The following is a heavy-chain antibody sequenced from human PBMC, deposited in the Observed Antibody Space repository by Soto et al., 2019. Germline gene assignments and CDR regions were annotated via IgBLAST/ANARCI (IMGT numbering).Heavy chain of an antibody. CDR1: VGSFGGYY. J-gene: IGHJ4*02. D-gene: IGHD1-7*01. Sequence: SETLSLACAVYVGSFGGYYWVWIRQPPGKGLEWIGEINHSGSTNYNPSLKSRVTISVDTSKNQFSLKLSSVTAADTAVYYCARGYNWNYGRYFDYWGQGTLVTVSS. CDR2: INHSGST. CDR3: ARGYNWNYGRYFDY. V-gene: IGHV4-34*01.